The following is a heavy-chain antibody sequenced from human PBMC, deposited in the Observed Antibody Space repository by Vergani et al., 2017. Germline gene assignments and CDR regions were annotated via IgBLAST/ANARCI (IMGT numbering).Heavy chain of an antibody. CDR1: GYTFTGYY. V-gene: IGHV1-2*02. J-gene: IGHJ6*02. Sequence: QVQLVQSGAEVKKPGASVKVSCKASGYTFTGYYMHWVRQAPGQGLEWMGWINPNSGGTNYAQKFQGRVTMTRDPSISTAYMELSRLRSDDTAVYYCARELCIAAAGICGGMDVWGQGTTVTVSS. CDR2: INPNSGGT. CDR3: ARELCIAAAGICGGMDV. D-gene: IGHD6-13*01.